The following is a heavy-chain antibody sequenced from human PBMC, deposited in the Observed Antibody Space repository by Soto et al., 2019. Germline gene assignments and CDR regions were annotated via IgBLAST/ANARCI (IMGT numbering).Heavy chain of an antibody. J-gene: IGHJ4*02. D-gene: IGHD3-3*01. CDR2: ISYDGSNK. V-gene: IGHV3-30*18. CDR3: AKDHTYYDFWSGYFDY. CDR1: GFTFSSYG. Sequence: QVQLVESGGGVVQPGRSLRLSCAASGFTFSSYGMHWVRQAPGKGLEWVAVISYDGSNKYYADSVKGRFTISRDNSKNTLYLQMNSLRAEETAVYYCAKDHTYYDFWSGYFDYWGQGTLVTVSS.